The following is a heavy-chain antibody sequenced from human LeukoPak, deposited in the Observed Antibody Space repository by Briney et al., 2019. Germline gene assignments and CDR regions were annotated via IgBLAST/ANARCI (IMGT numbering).Heavy chain of an antibody. CDR2: ISGSSSTI. Sequence: GGSLRLSCAASGFTFSSYSMNWVRQAPGKGLEWVSYISGSSSTIYYADSVKGRFTISRDNAKNSLYLQMNSLRAEDTAVYYCARDGRFDYWGQGTLVTVSS. CDR3: ARDGRFDY. CDR1: GFTFSSYS. J-gene: IGHJ4*02. V-gene: IGHV3-48*01.